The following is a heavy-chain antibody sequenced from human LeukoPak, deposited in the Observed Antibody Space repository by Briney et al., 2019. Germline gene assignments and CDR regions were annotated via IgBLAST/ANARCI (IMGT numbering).Heavy chain of an antibody. CDR3: AKGYDYVWGSYLPHYYGMDV. V-gene: IGHV3-7*01. Sequence: PGGSLRLSCAASGFTFSSYWMSWVRQAPGKGLEWVANIKQDGSEKYYVDSVKGQFTISRDNSKNTLYLQMNSLRAEDTAVYYCAKGYDYVWGSYLPHYYGMDVWGQGTTVTVSS. J-gene: IGHJ6*02. CDR1: GFTFSSYW. CDR2: IKQDGSEK. D-gene: IGHD3-16*02.